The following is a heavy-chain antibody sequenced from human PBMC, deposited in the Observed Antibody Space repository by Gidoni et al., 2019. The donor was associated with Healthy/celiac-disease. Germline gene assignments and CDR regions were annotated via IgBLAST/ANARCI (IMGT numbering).Heavy chain of an antibody. V-gene: IGHV3-7*03. Sequence: EVQLVASGGGLVQPGGSLRLSCAASGFTFSGYWLSWVRQAPGKGLEWVANIKQDGSEKYYVDSVKGRFTTSRDNAKNSLYLQMNSLRAEDTAVYYCARERYSSSWYGRYYYYYYYMDVWGKGTTVTVSS. D-gene: IGHD6-13*01. CDR1: GFTFSGYW. CDR2: IKQDGSEK. J-gene: IGHJ6*03. CDR3: ARERYSSSWYGRYYYYYYYMDV.